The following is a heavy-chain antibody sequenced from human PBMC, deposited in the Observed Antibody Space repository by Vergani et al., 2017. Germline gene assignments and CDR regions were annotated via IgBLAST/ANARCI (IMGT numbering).Heavy chain of an antibody. CDR3: ARDGIPGYCSSTSRSSPRNTGLLAHYYYYMDV. D-gene: IGHD2-2*01. CDR1: GGTFSSYT. J-gene: IGHJ6*03. CDR2: IIPILGIA. Sequence: QVQLVQSGAEVKKPGSSVKVSCKASGGTFSSYTISWVRQAPGQGLEWMGRIIPILGIANYAQKFQGRVTITPEKSTGTAYMEVSSLRSEDTAVYYGARDGIPGYCSSTSRSSPRNTGLLAHYYYYMDVWGKGTTVTVSS. V-gene: IGHV1-69*08.